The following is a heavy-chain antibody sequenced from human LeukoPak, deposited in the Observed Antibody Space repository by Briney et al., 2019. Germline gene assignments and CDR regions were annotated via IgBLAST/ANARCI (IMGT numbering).Heavy chain of an antibody. Sequence: SETLSLTCAVSGGSISSGGYSWSWIRQPPGKGLEWIGYIYYSGSTYYNPSLKSRVTISVDTSKNQFSLKLSSVTAADTAVYYCARHRYRIGGGFDYWGQGTLVTVSS. CDR1: GGSISSGGYS. D-gene: IGHD3-10*01. CDR3: ARHRYRIGGGFDY. CDR2: IYYSGST. V-gene: IGHV4-30-4*07. J-gene: IGHJ4*02.